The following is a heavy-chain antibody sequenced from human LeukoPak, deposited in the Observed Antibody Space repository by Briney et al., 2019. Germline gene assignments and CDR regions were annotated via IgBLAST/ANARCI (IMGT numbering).Heavy chain of an antibody. CDR2: FDPEDGET. J-gene: IGHJ6*03. V-gene: IGHV1-24*01. CDR1: GYTLTELS. D-gene: IGHD2-2*01. Sequence: ASVKVSCKVSGYTLTELSMHWVRQAPGTGLEWMGGFDPEDGETIYAQKFQGRVTMTEDTSTATAYMELSSLRSEDTAVYYCATSGSAAIADYYYYMDVWGKGTTVTVSS. CDR3: ATSGSAAIADYYYYMDV.